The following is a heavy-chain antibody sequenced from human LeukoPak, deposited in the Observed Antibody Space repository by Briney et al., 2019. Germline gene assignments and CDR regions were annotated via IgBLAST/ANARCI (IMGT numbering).Heavy chain of an antibody. D-gene: IGHD4-23*01. Sequence: GGSLRLSCAASGFTFSSYAMNWVRQAPGKGLEWVSAITGSGGRTYYADSVKGRFTISRDNSKNTLYLQMNSLRAEDTAVYYCAKDGNDAFDIWGQGTMVTVSS. CDR1: GFTFSSYA. CDR3: AKDGNDAFDI. V-gene: IGHV3-23*01. CDR2: ITGSGGRT. J-gene: IGHJ3*02.